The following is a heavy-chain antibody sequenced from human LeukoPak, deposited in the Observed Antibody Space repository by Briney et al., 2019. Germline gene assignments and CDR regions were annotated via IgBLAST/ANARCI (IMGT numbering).Heavy chain of an antibody. D-gene: IGHD6-13*01. CDR1: GYTFTSYY. CDR3: AREEVRDGPSSSWDFDY. CDR2: INPSGGST. Sequence: GASVKVSCKASGYTFTSYYMHWVRQAPGQGLEWMGIINPSGGSTSYAQKFQGRVTMTRDTSTSTVYMELSSLRSEDTAVYYCAREEVRDGPSSSWDFDYWGQGTLVTVSS. J-gene: IGHJ4*02. V-gene: IGHV1-46*01.